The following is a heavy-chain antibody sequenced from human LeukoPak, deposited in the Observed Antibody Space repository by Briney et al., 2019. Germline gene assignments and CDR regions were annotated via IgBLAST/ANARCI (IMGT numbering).Heavy chain of an antibody. Sequence: LRSLSLTCTHSRGSLTSGDYYWSWIRQPPGKYLEWIAYMYYSGRTYYNPSLKSRVTMSADTSKNQLSLKLSSVTAADTAVYYCARPYYYDSRIDPWGQGILVTVSS. D-gene: IGHD3-22*01. CDR2: MYYSGRT. CDR3: ARPYYYDSRIDP. V-gene: IGHV4-30-4*01. J-gene: IGHJ5*02. CDR1: RGSLTSGDYY.